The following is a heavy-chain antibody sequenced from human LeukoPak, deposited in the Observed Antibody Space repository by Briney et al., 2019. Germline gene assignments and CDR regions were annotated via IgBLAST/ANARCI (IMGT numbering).Heavy chain of an antibody. J-gene: IGHJ4*02. CDR2: IKQDGSEK. CDR3: LQYGSGST. Sequence: GESLRLSCAASEFTLSNYWMSWVRQAAGKGLEWVANIKQDGSEKNYVDSVEGRFTVSRDNAKKSLYLQMNSLRVEDTAVYYCLQYGSGSTWGQGILVTVSS. V-gene: IGHV3-7*01. CDR1: EFTLSNYW. D-gene: IGHD3-10*01.